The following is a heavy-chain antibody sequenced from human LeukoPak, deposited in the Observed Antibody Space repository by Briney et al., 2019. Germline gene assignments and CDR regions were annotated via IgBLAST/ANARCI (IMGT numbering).Heavy chain of an antibody. CDR2: IIPIFGTA. Sequence: SVKVSCKASGGTFSSYAISWVRQAPGQGLEWMGGIIPIFGTANYAQKFQGRVTITADESTSTAYMELSSLRSEDTAVYYCARDPYSGSYGNYYYYYMDVWGKGTTVTVSS. J-gene: IGHJ6*03. V-gene: IGHV1-69*13. CDR1: GGTFSSYA. D-gene: IGHD1-26*01. CDR3: ARDPYSGSYGNYYYYYMDV.